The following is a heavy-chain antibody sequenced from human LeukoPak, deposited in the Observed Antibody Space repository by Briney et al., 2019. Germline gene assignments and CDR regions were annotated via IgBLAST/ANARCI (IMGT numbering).Heavy chain of an antibody. D-gene: IGHD6-19*01. CDR2: INTDGTVT. CDR1: GFTFSKYW. J-gene: IGHJ4*02. V-gene: IGHV3-74*01. Sequence: PGGSLRLSGAASGFTFSKYWMLWFRQAPGKGLETVSRINTDGTVTTYADSVKGRFTVSRDNADNTMFLQMNSVRDEDTAVYYCATRQWLAPPPDSWGQGTPVTVSS. CDR3: ATRQWLAPPPDS.